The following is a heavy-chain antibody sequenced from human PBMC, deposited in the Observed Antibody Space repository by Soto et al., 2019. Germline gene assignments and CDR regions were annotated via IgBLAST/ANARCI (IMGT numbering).Heavy chain of an antibody. Sequence: PGVSLRLSCAASGFTFSSYGMHWVRQAPGKGLEWVAVIWYDGSNKYYADSVKGRFTISRDNSKNTLYLQMNSLRAEDTAVYYCARVTLGYCISTNCFFDYWGQGT. CDR3: ARVTLGYCISTNCFFDY. CDR2: IWYDGSNK. V-gene: IGHV3-33*01. CDR1: GFTFSSYG. J-gene: IGHJ4*02. D-gene: IGHD2-2*01.